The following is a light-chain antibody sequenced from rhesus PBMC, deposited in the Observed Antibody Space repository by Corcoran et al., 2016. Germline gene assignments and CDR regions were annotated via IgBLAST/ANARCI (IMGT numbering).Light chain of an antibody. CDR1: QGISNA. Sequence: DIHMTQSPSSLSASVGYKVTITCLPSQGISNALAWYQQKPGKAPKIRIYAASNLQRGGPSRFSGIGSGTDFTLTISSLQPEEFAVYYGQQRNSYPLTFGRGTKVGIK. CDR2: AAS. J-gene: IGKJ4*01. V-gene: IGKV1-33*01. CDR3: QQRNSYPLT.